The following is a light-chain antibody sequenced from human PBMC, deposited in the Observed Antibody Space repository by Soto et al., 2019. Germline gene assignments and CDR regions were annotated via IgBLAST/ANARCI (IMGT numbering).Light chain of an antibody. CDR1: QRVSSN. Sequence: EIVMTQSPATLSVSPGERATLSCRASQRVSSNLAWYQQKPGQAPRLLIYGASTMATGIPARFSGSGSGTEFTLTISSLQSEDFAVYYCQQYNNWTPWTFGQGTKVEIK. CDR2: GAS. J-gene: IGKJ1*01. CDR3: QQYNNWTPWT. V-gene: IGKV3-15*01.